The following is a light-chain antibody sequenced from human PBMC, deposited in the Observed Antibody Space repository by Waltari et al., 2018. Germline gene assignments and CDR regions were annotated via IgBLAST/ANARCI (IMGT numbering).Light chain of an antibody. CDR1: QIVSNN. V-gene: IGKV3-15*01. CDR2: GAS. CDR3: QQYNNWPRT. J-gene: IGKJ1*01. Sequence: EIVMTQSPATLSVSPGERATLPCRASQIVSNNLAWYQQKPGQAPRLLIYGASTRATGIPARFSGSGSGTEFTLTISSLQSEDFAVYYCQQYNNWPRTFGQGTKVEIK.